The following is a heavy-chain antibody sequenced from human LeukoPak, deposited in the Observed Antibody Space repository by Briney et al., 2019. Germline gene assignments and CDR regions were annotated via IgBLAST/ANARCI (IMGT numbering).Heavy chain of an antibody. J-gene: IGHJ6*04. Sequence: GGSLRLSCAASGFTFNDDIMYWGRDMPGQSVWWGSLIYGVVRVAYYSDSVKGPFTLSRDNSQTSLYLQLNSLRIEDTALYYWAKDMVGVAVAGGLGVMDVWGKGTMVTVSS. D-gene: IGHD6-19*01. V-gene: IGHV3-43*01. CDR1: GFTFNDDI. CDR3: AKDMVGVAVAGGLGVMDV. CDR2: IYGVVRVA.